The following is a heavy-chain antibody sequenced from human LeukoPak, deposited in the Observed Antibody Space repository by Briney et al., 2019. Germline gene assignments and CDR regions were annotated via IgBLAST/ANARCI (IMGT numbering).Heavy chain of an antibody. V-gene: IGHV3-23*01. CDR1: GFTFANHD. CDR2: VSASGSSR. J-gene: IGHJ4*02. CDR3: AKDEPSFDY. D-gene: IGHD1-14*01. Sequence: GGSLRLSCAASGFTFANHDMSWVRQAPGKGLEWVSGVSASGSSRFYADSVKGRFTISRDNSKNTLYLQMNSLRAEDTAVYYCAKDEPSFDYWGQGTLVTVSS.